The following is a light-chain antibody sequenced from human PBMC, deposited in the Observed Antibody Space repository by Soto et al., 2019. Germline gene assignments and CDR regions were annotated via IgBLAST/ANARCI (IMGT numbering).Light chain of an antibody. Sequence: EIVLTQSPGTLSLSPGERATLSCRASQSVSSSYLAWYQQKPGQAPRLLIYVASSRPTGIPDRFSGSGSGTDFTLTISRLEPEDFVVYYCQQYGSSPFTFGPGTNVDIK. CDR2: VAS. CDR3: QQYGSSPFT. CDR1: QSVSSSY. J-gene: IGKJ3*01. V-gene: IGKV3-20*01.